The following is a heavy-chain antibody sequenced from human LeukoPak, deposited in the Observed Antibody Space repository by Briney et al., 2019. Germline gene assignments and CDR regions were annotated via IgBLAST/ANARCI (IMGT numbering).Heavy chain of an antibody. CDR3: VRDFSTVTTAYLHH. CDR2: ISSSSRHI. V-gene: IGHV3-21*04. J-gene: IGHJ1*01. Sequence: GGSLRLSCAASGFTFSSHSMNWVRQAPAKGLEWVSSISSSSRHIYYADSVKGRFTIFRDDAKNSLFLQMDSLRVEDTAMYYCVRDFSTVTTAYLHHWGQGTLLTVSS. CDR1: GFTFSSHS. D-gene: IGHD4-17*01.